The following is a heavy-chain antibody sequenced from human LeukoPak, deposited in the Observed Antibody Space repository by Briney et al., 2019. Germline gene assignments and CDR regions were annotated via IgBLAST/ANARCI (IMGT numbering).Heavy chain of an antibody. Sequence: PGGSLRLSCAASGFTFSSYSMNWVRQAPGKGLEWVSSISSSSSYIYYADSVKGRFTISRDNAKNSLYLQMNNVRAEDTAVYYCASADSSVWEFDYWGQGTLVTVSS. CDR2: ISSSSSYI. J-gene: IGHJ4*02. CDR1: GFTFSSYS. D-gene: IGHD6-19*01. V-gene: IGHV3-21*01. CDR3: ASADSSVWEFDY.